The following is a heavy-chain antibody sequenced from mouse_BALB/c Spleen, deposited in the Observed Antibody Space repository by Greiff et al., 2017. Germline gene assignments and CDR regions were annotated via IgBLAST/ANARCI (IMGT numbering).Heavy chain of an antibody. CDR2: IYPGNSDT. CDR3: TRGTTVYWYFDV. Sequence: VQLKQSGTVLARPGASVKMSCKASGYSFTSYWMHWVKQRPGQGLEWIGAIYPGNSDTSYNQKFKGKAKLTAVTSASTAYMELSSLTNEDSAVYYCTRGTTVYWYFDVWGAGTTVTVSS. CDR1: GYSFTSYW. D-gene: IGHD4-1*02. J-gene: IGHJ1*01. V-gene: IGHV1-5*01.